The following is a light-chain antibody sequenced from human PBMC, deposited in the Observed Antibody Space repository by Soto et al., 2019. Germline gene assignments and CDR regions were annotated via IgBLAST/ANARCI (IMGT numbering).Light chain of an antibody. V-gene: IGKV3D-20*02. CDR2: GAS. J-gene: IGKJ1*01. CDR1: QSLSSSY. Sequence: EIVLTQSPGTLSLSPGERATLSCRASQSLSSSYLVWYQQKPGQAPRLLIXGASSRATGIPDRFSGSGSGTDFTLTISSLEPEEFAGYYCQQRSNWGSVGTFGQGTKVDIK. CDR3: QQRSNWGSVGT.